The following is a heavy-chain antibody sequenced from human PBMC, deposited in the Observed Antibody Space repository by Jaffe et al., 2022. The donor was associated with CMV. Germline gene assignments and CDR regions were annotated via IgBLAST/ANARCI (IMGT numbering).Heavy chain of an antibody. CDR3: TRDGPLAIVVANYYYYYGMDV. CDR1: GFTFGDYA. CDR2: IRSKAYGGTT. V-gene: IGHV3-49*05. D-gene: IGHD3-22*01. Sequence: EVQLVESGGGLVKPGRSLRLSCTASGFTFGDYAMSWFRQAPGKGLEWVGFIRSKAYGGTTEYAASVKGRFTISRDDSKSIAYLQMNSLKTEDTAVYYCTRDGPLAIVVANYYYYYGMDVWGQGTTVTVSS. J-gene: IGHJ6*02.